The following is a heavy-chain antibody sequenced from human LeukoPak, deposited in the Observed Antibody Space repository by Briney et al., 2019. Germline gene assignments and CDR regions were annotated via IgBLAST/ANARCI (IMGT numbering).Heavy chain of an antibody. Sequence: ASVKVSCKVSGYTFTGHYMHRVRQAPGQGLEWMGRINPNSGGTNYAQKFQGRVTMTRDTSISTAYMELSRLRSDDTAVYYCARGRRVVVPAANWFDPWGQGTLVTVSS. J-gene: IGHJ5*02. CDR2: INPNSGGT. D-gene: IGHD2-2*01. V-gene: IGHV1-2*06. CDR3: ARGRRVVVPAANWFDP. CDR1: GYTFTGHY.